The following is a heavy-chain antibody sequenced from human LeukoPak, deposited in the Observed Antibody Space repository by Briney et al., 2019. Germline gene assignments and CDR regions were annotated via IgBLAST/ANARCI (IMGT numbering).Heavy chain of an antibody. CDR1: GFTVSSNY. Sequence: GGSLRLSCAASGFTVSSNYMSWVRQAPGKGLEWVSVIYSGGSTYYADSVKGRFTISRDNSKNTLYLQMNSLRAEDTAVYYCAKDLGAVVTACFQHWGQGTLVTVSS. CDR3: AKDLGAVVTACFQH. J-gene: IGHJ1*01. V-gene: IGHV3-66*01. CDR2: IYSGGST. D-gene: IGHD2-21*02.